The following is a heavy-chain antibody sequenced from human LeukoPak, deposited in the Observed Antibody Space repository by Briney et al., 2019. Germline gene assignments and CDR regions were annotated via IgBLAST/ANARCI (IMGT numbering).Heavy chain of an antibody. J-gene: IGHJ3*02. CDR2: IYYSGST. D-gene: IGHD3-3*01. CDR1: GGSISSYY. CDR3: ARVRFLEWLPDAFDI. Sequence: SETLSLTCTVSGGSISSYYWSWTRQPPGKGLERIGYIYYSGSTNYNPSLKSRVTISVDTSKNQFSLKLSSVTAAGTAVYYCARVRFLEWLPDAFDIWGQGTMVTVSS. V-gene: IGHV4-59*01.